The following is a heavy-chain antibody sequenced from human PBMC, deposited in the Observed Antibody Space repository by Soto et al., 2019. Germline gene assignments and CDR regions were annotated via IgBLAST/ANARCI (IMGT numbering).Heavy chain of an antibody. Sequence: GGSLRLSCAASGFTFSSYAMSLVRQAPGKGLEWVSAISGSGGSTYYADSVKGRFTISRDNSKNTLYLQMNSLRAEDTAVYYCAKDLGPHGDYKFDYWGQGTLVTVSS. D-gene: IGHD4-17*01. CDR2: ISGSGGST. CDR1: GFTFSSYA. V-gene: IGHV3-23*01. CDR3: AKDLGPHGDYKFDY. J-gene: IGHJ4*02.